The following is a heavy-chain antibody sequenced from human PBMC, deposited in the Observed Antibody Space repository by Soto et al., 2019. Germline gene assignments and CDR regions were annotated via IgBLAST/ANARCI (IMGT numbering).Heavy chain of an antibody. V-gene: IGHV3-72*01. CDR3: ARVYALTMVPYYYYYMDV. CDR1: GFTFSDHY. D-gene: IGHD3-10*01. Sequence: GGSLRLSCAASGFTFSDHYMDWVRQAPGKGLEWVGRTRNKANSYTTEYAASVKGRFTISRDDSKNSLYLQMNSLKTEDTAVYYCARVYALTMVPYYYYYMDVWGKGTTVTVSS. CDR2: TRNKANSYTT. J-gene: IGHJ6*03.